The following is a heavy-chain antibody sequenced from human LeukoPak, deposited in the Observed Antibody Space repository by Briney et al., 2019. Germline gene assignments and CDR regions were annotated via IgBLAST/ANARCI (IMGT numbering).Heavy chain of an antibody. CDR1: GGSFSGYY. V-gene: IGHV4-34*01. D-gene: IGHD2-15*01. CDR2: INHSGST. Sequence: SETLSLTCAVYGGSFSGYYWSWIRQPPGKGLEWIGEINHSGSTNYNPSLKSRVTISVDTSKNQFSLKLSSVTAADTAVYYCASSCSGGSCYDLDAFDIWGQGTMVTVSS. CDR3: ASSCSGGSCYDLDAFDI. J-gene: IGHJ3*02.